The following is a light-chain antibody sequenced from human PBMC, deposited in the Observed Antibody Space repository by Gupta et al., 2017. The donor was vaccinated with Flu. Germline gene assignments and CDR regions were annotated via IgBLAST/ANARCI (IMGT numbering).Light chain of an antibody. CDR3: QQRGGWPIT. Sequence: EIVLTQSPVTLSLSRGERVTLSCRAGQTIISHLAWYQHKPGQAPRLLIYYTSDRATGIPPRFSSSGSWTDVTPTISSLETEDFAAYYCQQRGGWPITFGQGTRLEI. CDR2: YTS. CDR1: QTIISH. V-gene: IGKV3-11*01. J-gene: IGKJ5*01.